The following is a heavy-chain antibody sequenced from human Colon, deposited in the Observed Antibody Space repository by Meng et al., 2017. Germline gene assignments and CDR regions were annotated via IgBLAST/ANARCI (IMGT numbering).Heavy chain of an antibody. CDR2: TYYRSKWYN. CDR1: GDSVSSNSAA. D-gene: IGHD5-12*01. CDR3: ARGLLATGFDS. V-gene: IGHV6-1*01. Sequence: SQTLSLTCAISGDSVSSNSAASNWIRQSPSRGLEWLGRTYYRSKWYNDYAVSVKGRITINPDTSKNQFSLQLNSVTTEDTAVYYCARGLLATGFDSWDQGTLVTVSS. J-gene: IGHJ4*02.